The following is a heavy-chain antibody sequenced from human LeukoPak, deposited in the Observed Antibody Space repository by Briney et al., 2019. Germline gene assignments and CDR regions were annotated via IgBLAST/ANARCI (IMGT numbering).Heavy chain of an antibody. CDR2: ISSSSSYI. Sequence: GGPLRLSCAASGFTFSSYSMDWVRQAPGKGLEWVSSISSSSSYIYYADSVKGRFTISRDNAKNSVYLQMNSLRAEDTSVYYCARDPYSGSYSAYYYYYMDVWGKGTTVTVSS. D-gene: IGHD1-26*01. CDR3: ARDPYSGSYSAYYYYYMDV. V-gene: IGHV3-21*01. J-gene: IGHJ6*03. CDR1: GFTFSSYS.